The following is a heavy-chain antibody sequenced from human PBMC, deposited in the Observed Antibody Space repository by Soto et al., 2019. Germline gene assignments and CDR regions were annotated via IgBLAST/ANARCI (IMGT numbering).Heavy chain of an antibody. D-gene: IGHD3-22*01. V-gene: IGHV1-69*06. Sequence: QVELVQSGAEVKKPGSSVKVSCQASEATFRNYAISWVRQAPGQGLEWMGGIIPIFGKANYAQKLQGRVTITADTSANTVYLELSSLRSEDTAVYYCASTKYVSSAYYYWYLGLWGRGTLVTVSS. CDR2: IIPIFGKA. J-gene: IGHJ2*01. CDR3: ASTKYVSSAYYYWYLGL. CDR1: EATFRNYA.